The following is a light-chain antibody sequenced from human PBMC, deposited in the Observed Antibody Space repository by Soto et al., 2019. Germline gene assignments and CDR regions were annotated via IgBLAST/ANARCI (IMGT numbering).Light chain of an antibody. CDR2: DVT. CDR3: CSYAGSYTWV. V-gene: IGLV2-11*01. Sequence: QSALTQPRSVSGSPGQSVTISCTGTSSDVGGYNYVSWYEQHPVKAPKLMIYDVTKRPSGVPDRFSGSKSGNTASLTISGPQAEDAADYYCCSYAGSYTWVLGPGTKLTVL. J-gene: IGLJ1*01. CDR1: SSDVGGYNY.